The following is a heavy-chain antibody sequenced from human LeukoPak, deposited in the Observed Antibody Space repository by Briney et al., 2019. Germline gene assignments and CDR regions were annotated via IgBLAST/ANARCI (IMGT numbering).Heavy chain of an antibody. D-gene: IGHD6-19*01. V-gene: IGHV1-2*04. CDR3: ARTESSGSSYYYGMDV. Sequence: ASVKVSCKASGYTFTGYYMHWVRQAPGQGLEWMGWINPNSGGTNYAQKFQGWVTMTRDTSISTAYMELSRLRSDDTAVCYCARTESSGSSYYYGMDVWGQGTTVTVSS. CDR2: INPNSGGT. CDR1: GYTFTGYY. J-gene: IGHJ6*02.